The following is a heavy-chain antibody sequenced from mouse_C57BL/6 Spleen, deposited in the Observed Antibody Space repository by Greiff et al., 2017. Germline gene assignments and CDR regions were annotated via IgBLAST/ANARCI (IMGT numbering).Heavy chain of an antibody. D-gene: IGHD1-1*01. CDR1: GFTFSDYG. V-gene: IGHV5-17*01. CDR3: ANYYGSSYDYAMDY. CDR2: ISSGSSTS. Sequence: EVLLVESGGGLVKPGGSLKLSCAASGFTFSDYGMHWVRQAPEKGLEWVAYISSGSSTSYYADTVKGRFTISRDNAKNTLFLQMTSLRSENTAMYYCANYYGSSYDYAMDYWGQGTSVTVSS. J-gene: IGHJ4*01.